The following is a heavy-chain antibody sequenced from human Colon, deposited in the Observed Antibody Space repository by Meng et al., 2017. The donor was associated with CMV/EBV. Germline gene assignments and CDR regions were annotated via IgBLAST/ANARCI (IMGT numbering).Heavy chain of an antibody. CDR3: ARDNVVVVPAAIHY. D-gene: IGHD2-2*01. Sequence: GGSLRLSCVVSGFTFRDYYMSWIRQAPGKGLEWVSFITAGGSSIYYADSVKGRFTISRDNAKNSLYLQMNSLRAEDTAVYYCARDNVVVVPAAIHYWGQGTLVTVSS. J-gene: IGHJ4*02. V-gene: IGHV3-11*04. CDR1: GFTFRDYY. CDR2: ITAGGSSI.